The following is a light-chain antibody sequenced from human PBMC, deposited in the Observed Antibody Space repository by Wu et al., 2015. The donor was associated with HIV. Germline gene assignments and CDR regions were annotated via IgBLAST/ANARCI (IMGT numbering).Light chain of an antibody. J-gene: IGKJ1*01. CDR2: DAS. V-gene: IGKV3-11*01. CDR1: QSVSSY. CDR3: QKYNTAPWT. Sequence: EIVLTQSPVTLSLSPGERATLSCRASQSVSSYLAWYQQKPGQAPRLLIYDASNRATGIPARFSGSGSGTDFTLTISSLEPEDVATYYFQKYNTAPWTFGQGTKVEMK.